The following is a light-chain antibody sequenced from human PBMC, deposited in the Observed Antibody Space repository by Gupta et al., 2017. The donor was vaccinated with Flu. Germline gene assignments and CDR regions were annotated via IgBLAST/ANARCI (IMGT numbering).Light chain of an antibody. CDR1: QSISTN. V-gene: IGKV1-39*01. CDR2: TSS. Sequence: PSSLSASVGDSVTISCRASQSISTNLCWYQQKPGKAPKLLISTSSNLQSGVPSRFSGSGSGAYFTLSIRSLQPEDLATYYCQQTYSSPWTFGQGTKVEL. CDR3: QQTYSSPWT. J-gene: IGKJ1*01.